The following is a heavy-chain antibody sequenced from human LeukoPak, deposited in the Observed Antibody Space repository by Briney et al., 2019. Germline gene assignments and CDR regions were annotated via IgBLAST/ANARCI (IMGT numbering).Heavy chain of an antibody. D-gene: IGHD3-16*02. CDR1: GGSLSSSSYY. CDR2: IYYSGST. CDR3: ASPPWTKYDYVWGSYRHTGFDY. V-gene: IGHV4-39*01. Sequence: SETLSLTCTVSGGSLSSSSYYWGWLRQPPGRGREGFGSIYYSGSTYYNLSPKSRVTISVDTSKNQFSLKRSSVPAAATPGYSCASPPWTKYDYVWGSYRHTGFDYWGQGTLVTVSS. J-gene: IGHJ4*02.